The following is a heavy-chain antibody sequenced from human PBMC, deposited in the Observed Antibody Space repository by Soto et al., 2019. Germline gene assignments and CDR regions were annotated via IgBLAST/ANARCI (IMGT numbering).Heavy chain of an antibody. V-gene: IGHV4-39*07. CDR2: IYYSGTT. CDR3: ARVEIVLSFGEFSPTYFDY. J-gene: IGHJ4*02. D-gene: IGHD3-10*01. CDR1: GDSITSNSYF. Sequence: SETLSLTCAVSGDSITSNSYFWAWIRQPPGKGLDWIGSIYYSGTTYYNPSLKSRVTISVDTSQNQFSLNLNSVAAADTAVYYCARVEIVLSFGEFSPTYFDYWGQGALVTVSS.